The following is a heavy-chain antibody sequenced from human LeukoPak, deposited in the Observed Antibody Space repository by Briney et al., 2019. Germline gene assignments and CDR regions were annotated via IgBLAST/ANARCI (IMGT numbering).Heavy chain of an antibody. V-gene: IGHV3-23*01. D-gene: IGHD3-16*02. Sequence: QPGGSLRLSCAASGFTFSNAWMSWVRQAPGKGLEWVSAISGSGGSTYYADSVKGRLTISRDNSKNTLYLQMNSLRAEDTAVYYCAKDSYDYVWGSYRDYWGQGTLVTVSS. CDR3: AKDSYDYVWGSYRDY. CDR1: GFTFSNAW. J-gene: IGHJ4*02. CDR2: ISGSGGST.